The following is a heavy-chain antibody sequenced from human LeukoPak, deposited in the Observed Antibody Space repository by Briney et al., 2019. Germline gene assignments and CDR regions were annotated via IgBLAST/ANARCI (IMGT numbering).Heavy chain of an antibody. V-gene: IGHV3-23*01. D-gene: IGHD6-13*01. CDR1: GFTFSSYA. CDR2: ISGSGGST. CDR3: AKDRGSSTPRYYFDY. Sequence: GGSLGLSCAASGFTFSSYAMSWVRQAPGKGLEWVSAISGSGGSTYNADSVKGRFTISRDNSKNTLYLQMSSLRAEDTAVYYCAKDRGSSTPRYYFDYWGQGTLVTVSS. J-gene: IGHJ4*02.